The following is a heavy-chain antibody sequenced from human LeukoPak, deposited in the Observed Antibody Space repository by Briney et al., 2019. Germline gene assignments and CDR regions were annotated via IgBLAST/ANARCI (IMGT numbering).Heavy chain of an antibody. V-gene: IGHV3-43*02. CDR1: GFTFDDYA. CDR3: AKDGYYGSGSYVYNWFDP. D-gene: IGHD3-10*01. Sequence: PGGSLRLSCAASGFTFDDYAMHWVRQAPGKGLEWVSLISGDGGSTHYADSVKGRFTISRDNSKNSLYLQMNSLRTEDTALYYCAKDGYYGSGSYVYNWFDPWGQGTLVTVSS. CDR2: ISGDGGST. J-gene: IGHJ5*02.